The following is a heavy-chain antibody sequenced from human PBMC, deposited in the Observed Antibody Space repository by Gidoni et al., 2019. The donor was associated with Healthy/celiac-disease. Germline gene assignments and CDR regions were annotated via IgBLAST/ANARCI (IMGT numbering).Heavy chain of an antibody. V-gene: IGHV4-34*01. Sequence: QVQLQQWGAGLLKPSETLSLTCAVYGGSFSGYYWSWIRQPPGKGLEWIGEINHSGSTNYNPSLKSRVTISVDTSKNQFSLKLSSVTAADTAVYYCARGQGSGNPMVRGVRAFDYWGQGTLVTVSS. J-gene: IGHJ4*02. CDR1: GGSFSGYY. D-gene: IGHD3-10*01. CDR3: ARGQGSGNPMVRGVRAFDY. CDR2: INHSGST.